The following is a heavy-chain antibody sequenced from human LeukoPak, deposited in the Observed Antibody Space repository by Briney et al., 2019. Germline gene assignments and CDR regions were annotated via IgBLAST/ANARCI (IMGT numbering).Heavy chain of an antibody. Sequence: GASVKVSCKASGYTFTSYDINWVRQATGQGLEWMGWMNPNSGNTGYAQKFQGRVTMTRDTSTSTVYMELSSLRSEDTAVYYCARDNRAKNGYTGTEHFDYWGQGTLVTVSS. CDR2: MNPNSGNT. CDR1: GYTFTSYD. J-gene: IGHJ4*02. D-gene: IGHD5-24*01. V-gene: IGHV1-8*01. CDR3: ARDNRAKNGYTGTEHFDY.